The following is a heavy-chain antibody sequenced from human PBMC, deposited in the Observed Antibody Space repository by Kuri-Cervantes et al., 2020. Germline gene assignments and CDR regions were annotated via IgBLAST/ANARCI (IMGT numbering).Heavy chain of an antibody. CDR3: ATHCTSTNCYFY. CDR2: IYSCGST. J-gene: IGHJ4*02. CDR1: GFTVSSNY. V-gene: IGHV3-66*03. D-gene: IGHD2-2*01. Sequence: GGSLRLSCAASGFTVSSNYMSWVRQAPGKGLEWVSVIYSCGSTYYADSVKGRFTISRDNSKNTLYLQMNSLRAEDTAVYYCATHCTSTNCYFYWGQGTLVTVSS.